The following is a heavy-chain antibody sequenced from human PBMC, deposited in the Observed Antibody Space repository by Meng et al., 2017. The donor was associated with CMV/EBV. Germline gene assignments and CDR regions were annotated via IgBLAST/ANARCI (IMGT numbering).Heavy chain of an antibody. Sequence: GESLKISCAASGFTFSSYSMNWVRQAPGKGLEWVSSISSSSSYIYYADSVKGRFTISRDNAKNSLYLQMNGLRAEDTAVYYCARDKRFQGWFDPWGQGTLVTVSS. D-gene: IGHD5-24*01. CDR2: ISSSSSYI. CDR3: ARDKRFQGWFDP. J-gene: IGHJ5*02. CDR1: GFTFSSYS. V-gene: IGHV3-21*01.